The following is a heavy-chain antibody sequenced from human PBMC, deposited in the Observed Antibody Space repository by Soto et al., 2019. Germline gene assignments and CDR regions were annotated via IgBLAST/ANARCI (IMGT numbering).Heavy chain of an antibody. CDR2: VSYNGNT. CDR3: ARQQYTVVTAFDV. CDR1: GGSITPYY. V-gene: IGHV4-59*01. D-gene: IGHD2-15*01. Sequence: SETLSLTCTVSGGSITPYYWSWIRQPPGEGLEWIGYVSYNGNTDYNPSLKSRVSISVDTSKNEFSLKLNSLTAADAAIYFCARQQYTVVTAFDVWGRGAMVTVSS. J-gene: IGHJ3*01.